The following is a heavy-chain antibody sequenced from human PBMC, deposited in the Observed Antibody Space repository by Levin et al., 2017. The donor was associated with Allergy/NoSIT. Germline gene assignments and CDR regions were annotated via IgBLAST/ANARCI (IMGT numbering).Heavy chain of an antibody. V-gene: IGHV4-39*01. D-gene: IGHD2-2*01. CDR2: ITSSGSV. CDR3: ARAGPEILVIPTATYYFDS. Sequence: SETLSLTCTVSGDSLSNSPYYWGWVRLPPGKGLEWLGSITSSGSVYYKPPLDSRATISVATSRNQISLRLKSVSAADAAVYYCARAGPEILVIPTATYYFDSWGQGIPVTVSS. J-gene: IGHJ4*02. CDR1: GDSLSNSPYY.